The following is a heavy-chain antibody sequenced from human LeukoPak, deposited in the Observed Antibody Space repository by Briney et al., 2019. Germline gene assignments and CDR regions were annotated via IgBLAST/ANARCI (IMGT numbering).Heavy chain of an antibody. Sequence: GGSLRLSCAASGFTFSSYSMNWVRQAPGKGLEWVSYISSSGSTIYYADSVKGRFTISRDNAKNSLYLQMNSLRDEDTAVYYCARAEAYYYDSSGYYDYWGQGTLVTVSS. D-gene: IGHD3-22*01. J-gene: IGHJ4*02. CDR2: ISSSGSTI. CDR3: ARAEAYYYDSSGYYDY. V-gene: IGHV3-48*02. CDR1: GFTFSSYS.